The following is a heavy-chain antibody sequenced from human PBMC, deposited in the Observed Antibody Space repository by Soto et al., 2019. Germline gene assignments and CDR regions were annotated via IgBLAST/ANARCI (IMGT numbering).Heavy chain of an antibody. D-gene: IGHD5-12*01. Sequence: SETLSLTCTVSGGSISSYYWSWIRQPPGKGLEWIGYIYDSGSTNYNPSLESRLTMSVDVSKNHFSLRLNSVTAADTAVYYCAGGTDGKKVAYWGQGALVTVSS. CDR2: IYDSGST. CDR1: GGSISSYY. V-gene: IGHV4-59*01. J-gene: IGHJ4*02. CDR3: AGGTDGKKVAY.